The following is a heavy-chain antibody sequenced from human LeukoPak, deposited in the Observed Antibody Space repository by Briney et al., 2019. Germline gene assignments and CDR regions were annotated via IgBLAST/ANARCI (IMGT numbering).Heavy chain of an antibody. D-gene: IGHD2-15*01. V-gene: IGHV3-7*01. CDR1: GFTFSSNY. Sequence: GGSLRLSCAASGFTFSSNYMTWVRQAPGKGLEWVANVKPDGRDKHYVDSVEGRFTISKDNAKNSLYLQMNSLRAEDTAVFYCARIYCSSGSCFEYFQHWGQGTLVTVSS. CDR2: VKPDGRDK. CDR3: ARIYCSSGSCFEYFQH. J-gene: IGHJ1*01.